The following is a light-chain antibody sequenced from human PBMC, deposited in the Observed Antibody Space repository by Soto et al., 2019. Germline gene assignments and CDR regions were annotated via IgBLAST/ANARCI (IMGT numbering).Light chain of an antibody. CDR1: NRDVGGSNR. Sequence: QSALTQPPSASGSPGQSVTISCSGTNRDVGGSNRVSWYQQHPGKAPKLLIHEVNQRPSGVPDRFSGSKSANTASLTVSGLQAEDEADYYCSSSAGSDVVFGGGTKLTVL. CDR2: EVN. CDR3: SSSAGSDVV. V-gene: IGLV2-8*01. J-gene: IGLJ2*01.